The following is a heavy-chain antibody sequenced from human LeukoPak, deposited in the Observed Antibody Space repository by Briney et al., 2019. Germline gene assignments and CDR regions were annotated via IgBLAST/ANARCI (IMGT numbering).Heavy chain of an antibody. CDR2: ISGDNGKI. CDR3: ARGGEMATGGAFDI. Sequence: GASVKVSCKASGYTFSSYAISWVRQAPGQGLEWMGWISGDNGKINYAPKLQGRVTMATDTSTTTAYMELRSLRSDDTAVYYCARGGEMATGGAFDIWGQGTMVTVSS. CDR1: GYTFSSYA. D-gene: IGHD5-24*01. V-gene: IGHV1-18*01. J-gene: IGHJ3*02.